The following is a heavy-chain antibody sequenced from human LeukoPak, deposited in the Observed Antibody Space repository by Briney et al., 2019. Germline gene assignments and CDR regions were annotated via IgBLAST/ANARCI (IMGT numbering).Heavy chain of an antibody. CDR1: GYTFTAYY. CDR3: ARASRPTVTIDPYYFDY. J-gene: IGHJ4*02. CDR2: VYPNSGGT. Sequence: ASVKVSCKASGYTFTAYYMHWVRQAPGQGLEGMGGVYPNSGGTNYPQKFQGRVTMTRDTSTTTAYMEVSRLTSDDTAVYYCARASRPTVTIDPYYFDYWGQGTLVTVSS. D-gene: IGHD4-17*01. V-gene: IGHV1-2*02.